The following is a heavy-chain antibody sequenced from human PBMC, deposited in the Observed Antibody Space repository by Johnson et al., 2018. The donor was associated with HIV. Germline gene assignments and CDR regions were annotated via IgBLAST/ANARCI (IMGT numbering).Heavy chain of an antibody. CDR2: INEDGSEE. D-gene: IGHD2-2*01. CDR3: AKTQIVVVPTSMAPFAL. V-gene: IGHV3-7*02. Sequence: VQLVESGGGVVQRGGSLRLSCAASGFTFSNYWMSWVRQAPGKGLEWVANINEDGSEEYYADSVKGRFTISRDNSKNTLYLQMNSLRAEDTAVYYCAKTQIVVVPTSMAPFALWGHGTMVIVSS. J-gene: IGHJ3*01. CDR1: GFTFSNYW.